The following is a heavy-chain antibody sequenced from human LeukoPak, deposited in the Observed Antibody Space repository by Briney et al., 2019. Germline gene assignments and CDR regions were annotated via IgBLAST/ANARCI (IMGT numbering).Heavy chain of an antibody. Sequence: SETLSLTCTVSGGSISSSSYYWGWIRQPPGKGREWIGSIYYSGSTYYNPSLKSRVTISVDTSKNQFSLKLSSVTAADTAVYYCASSGYYYPWYFDYWGQGTLVTVSS. CDR2: IYYSGST. J-gene: IGHJ4*02. CDR1: GGSISSSSYY. CDR3: ASSGYYYPWYFDY. V-gene: IGHV4-39*01. D-gene: IGHD3-22*01.